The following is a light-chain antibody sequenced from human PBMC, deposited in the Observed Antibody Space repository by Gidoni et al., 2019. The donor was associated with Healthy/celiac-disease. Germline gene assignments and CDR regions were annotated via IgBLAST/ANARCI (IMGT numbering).Light chain of an antibody. V-gene: IGKV3-20*01. CDR2: GAS. CDR3: QQYGSSSWT. J-gene: IGKJ1*01. CDR1: QSVSSSY. Sequence: EIVLTQSPGTLSLSPGERATLSCRASQSVSSSYLDLYQQKPGQAPRLLISGASSRATGIPDRFSGSGSGTDFTLTISRLEPEDFAVYYCQQYGSSSWTFGQGTKVEIK.